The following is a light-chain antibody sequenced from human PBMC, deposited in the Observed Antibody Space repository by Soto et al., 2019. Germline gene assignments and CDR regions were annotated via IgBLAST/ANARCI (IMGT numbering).Light chain of an antibody. V-gene: IGKV1-5*01. CDR2: HTS. CDR3: QQYNSYS. CDR1: QTISSW. Sequence: DIHMTQSPSTLSGSVGDRVTITCMASQTISSWLAWYQQKPGTAPKVLIYHTSNLQSGVPSRFSGSGSGTECTLTISSVQPDDFATYYCQQYNSYSFGQGTKVDIK. J-gene: IGKJ1*01.